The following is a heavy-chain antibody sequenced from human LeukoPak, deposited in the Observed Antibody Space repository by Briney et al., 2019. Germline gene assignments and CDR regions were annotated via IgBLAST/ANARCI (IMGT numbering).Heavy chain of an antibody. Sequence: PGGSLRLSCAASGFTFSSYSMNWVRQAPGKGLEWVSSISSSSSYIYYADLVKGRFTISRDNAKNSLYLQMNSLRAEDTAVYYCARDQRRQIYDILTGYYTRGGGFDYWGQGTLVTVSS. CDR1: GFTFSSYS. D-gene: IGHD3-9*01. V-gene: IGHV3-21*01. J-gene: IGHJ4*02. CDR3: ARDQRRQIYDILTGYYTRGGGFDY. CDR2: ISSSSSYI.